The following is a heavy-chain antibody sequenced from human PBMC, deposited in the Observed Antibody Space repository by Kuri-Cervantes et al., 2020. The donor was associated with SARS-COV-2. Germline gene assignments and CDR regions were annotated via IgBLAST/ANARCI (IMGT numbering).Heavy chain of an antibody. CDR2: IAYDGSNK. V-gene: IGHV3-30*18. Sequence: GESLKISCAASGFTFRSYVMHWVRQAPGPGLEWVAVIAYDGSNKYYADSVKGLFTISRDNSKDTLYLQMNSLRAGDTAVYYCTKGGSLDIWGQGTRVTVSS. J-gene: IGHJ3*02. CDR1: GFTFRSYV. CDR3: TKGGSLDI.